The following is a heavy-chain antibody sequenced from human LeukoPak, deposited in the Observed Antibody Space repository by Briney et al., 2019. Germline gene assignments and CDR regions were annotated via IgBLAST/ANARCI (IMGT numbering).Heavy chain of an antibody. CDR2: IKQGGSEK. J-gene: IGHJ4*02. CDR3: ASLHDYGDYFRNY. CDR1: GFTFSSYW. V-gene: IGHV3-7*01. D-gene: IGHD4-17*01. Sequence: GGSLRLSCAASGFTFSSYWMSWVRQAPGKGLEWVANIKQGGSEKYYVDSVKGRFTISRDNAKTSLYLQMNSLRAEDTAVYYCASLHDYGDYFRNYWGQGALVTVSS.